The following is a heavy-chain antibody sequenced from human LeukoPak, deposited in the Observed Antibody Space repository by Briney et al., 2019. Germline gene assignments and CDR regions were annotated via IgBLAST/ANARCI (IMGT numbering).Heavy chain of an antibody. CDR1: GESLNSYY. J-gene: IGHJ4*02. CDR2: IYESGTT. CDR3: ARGAWATRLGS. V-gene: IGHV4-34*01. Sequence: SETLSLTCAVYGESLNSYYWSWGRQTPGEGMEWIGEIYESGTTEYNPSLKSRVTISMVPSKQQFSLSLSSVTAADTAVYYCARGAWATRLGSWGLGTPVIVSS. D-gene: IGHD2-15*01.